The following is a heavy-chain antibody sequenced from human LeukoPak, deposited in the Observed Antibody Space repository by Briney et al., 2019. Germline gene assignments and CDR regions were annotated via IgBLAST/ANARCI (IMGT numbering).Heavy chain of an antibody. CDR2: ISSNGGST. V-gene: IGHV3-64D*06. CDR1: GFTFSSYA. J-gene: IGHJ4*02. D-gene: IGHD6-13*01. Sequence: PGGSLRLSCSASGFTFSSYAMHWVRQAPGKGLEYVSAISSNGGSTYYADSVKGRFTISRDNSKNTLYLQMSSLRAEDTAVYYCVKDPPKIAAASTGGLGYSDYWGQGTLVTASS. CDR3: VKDPPKIAAASTGGLGYSDY.